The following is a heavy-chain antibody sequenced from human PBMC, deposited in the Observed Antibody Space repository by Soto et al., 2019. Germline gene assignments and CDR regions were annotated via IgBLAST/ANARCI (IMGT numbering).Heavy chain of an antibody. CDR3: AHRVLRTVFGLATTTAIYFDF. Sequence: QITLNESGPTVVRPTETLTLTCRFSGFSLTTSGVGVGWIRQSPGKAPEWLALIYWDDDKRYSASLKSRLTITKDTSKIQVVLTVSDLDPTDTATYYCAHRVLRTVFGLATTTAIYFDFWGQGTPVAVSS. CDR2: IYWDDDK. V-gene: IGHV2-5*02. J-gene: IGHJ4*02. D-gene: IGHD3-3*01. CDR1: GFSLTTSGVG.